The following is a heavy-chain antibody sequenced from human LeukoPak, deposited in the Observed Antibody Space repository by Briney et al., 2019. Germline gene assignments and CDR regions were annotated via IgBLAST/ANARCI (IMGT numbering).Heavy chain of an antibody. CDR2: IYPDDSDT. V-gene: IGHV5-51*01. J-gene: IGHJ4*02. CDR3: ARPRREVAALDY. D-gene: IGHD6-6*01. CDR1: GYSFTTHW. Sequence: GESLKISCKASGYSFTTHWIGWVRQKPGKGLEWMGIIYPDDSDTGYSPSFQGQVNISADQSSNTTYLQRSSLKASDTAIYYCARPRREVAALDYWGQGTLVTVSS.